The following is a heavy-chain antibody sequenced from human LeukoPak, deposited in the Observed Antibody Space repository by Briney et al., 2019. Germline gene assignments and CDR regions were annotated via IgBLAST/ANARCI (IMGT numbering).Heavy chain of an antibody. V-gene: IGHV1-69*06. Sequence: ASVKVSCKASGGTFSSYAISWVRQAPGQGLEWMGGIIPIFGTANYAQKFQGRVTITADKSTSTAYMELSSLRSEDTAVYYCARERRYFDWLGGWFDPWGQGTLVTVSS. CDR3: ARERRYFDWLGGWFDP. J-gene: IGHJ5*02. D-gene: IGHD3-9*01. CDR1: GGTFSSYA. CDR2: IIPIFGTA.